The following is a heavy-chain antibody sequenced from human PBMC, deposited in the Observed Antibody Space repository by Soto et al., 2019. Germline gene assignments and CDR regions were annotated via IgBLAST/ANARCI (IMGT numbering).Heavy chain of an antibody. V-gene: IGHV1-18*01. Sequence: GASVKVSCKASGYTFTSYGISWVRQAPGQGLEWMGWISAYNGNTNYAQKFQGWVTMTRDTSISTAYMELSRLRSDDTAVYYCARVAQNYYDSSGYYGPPQHWGQGTLVTVSS. CDR3: ARVAQNYYDSSGYYGPPQH. J-gene: IGHJ1*01. CDR1: GYTFTSYG. D-gene: IGHD3-22*01. CDR2: ISAYNGNT.